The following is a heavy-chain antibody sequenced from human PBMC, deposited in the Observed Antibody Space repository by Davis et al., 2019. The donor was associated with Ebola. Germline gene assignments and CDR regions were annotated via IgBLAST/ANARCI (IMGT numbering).Heavy chain of an antibody. V-gene: IGHV1-18*04. CDR3: AAGYCISTSCYGMDV. CDR2: ISAYNGNT. D-gene: IGHD2-2*01. CDR1: GYTFTSYG. J-gene: IGHJ6*02. Sequence: ASVKVSCKASGYTFTSYGISWVRQAPGQGLEWMGWISAYNGNTNYAQKLQGRVTMTTDTSTSTAYMELRSLRSDDTAVYYCAAGYCISTSCYGMDVWGQGTTVTVSS.